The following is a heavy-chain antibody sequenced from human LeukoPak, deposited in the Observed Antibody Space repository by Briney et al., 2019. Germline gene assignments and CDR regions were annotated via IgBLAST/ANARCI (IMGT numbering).Heavy chain of an antibody. CDR2: IYHSGST. V-gene: IGHV4-38-2*02. Sequence: SETLSLTCTVSGYSISSGYYWGWIRQPPGKGLEWIGSIYHSGSTYYNPSLKSRVTISVDTSKNQFSLKLSSVTAADTAVYYCARGDLGGDYFDYWGQRTLVTVSS. J-gene: IGHJ4*02. CDR3: ARGDLGGDYFDY. D-gene: IGHD1-26*01. CDR1: GYSISSGYY.